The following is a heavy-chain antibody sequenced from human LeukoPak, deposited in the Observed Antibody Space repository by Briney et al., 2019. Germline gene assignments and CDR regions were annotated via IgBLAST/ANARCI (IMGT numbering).Heavy chain of an antibody. V-gene: IGHV3-33*01. CDR1: GFPFSGYG. D-gene: IGHD4-11*01. CDR3: ATGGNFYYSH. CDR2: AYGDGSSQ. J-gene: IGHJ1*01. Sequence: GGSLRLSCAASGFPFSGYGMHWVRQAPGKGLEWVAVAYGDGSSQYYADSVKGRFSISKDISKNTLSLQMNSLRAEDTAVYSCATGGNFYYSHWGQGTLVTVSS.